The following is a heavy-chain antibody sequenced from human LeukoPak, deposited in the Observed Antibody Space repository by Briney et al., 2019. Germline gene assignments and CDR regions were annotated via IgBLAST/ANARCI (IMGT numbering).Heavy chain of an antibody. CDR2: ISWTGSTV. CDR3: AILVDTAMVSPWFDP. J-gene: IGHJ5*02. D-gene: IGHD5-18*01. V-gene: IGHV3-11*01. Sequence: KTGGSLRLSCAASGFTFSEYYMNWIRQAPGKGLEWLSHISWTGSTVYYADSVKGRITVSRDNSKNTLYLQMNSLRAEDTAVYYCAILVDTAMVSPWFDPWGQGTLVTVSS. CDR1: GFTFSEYY.